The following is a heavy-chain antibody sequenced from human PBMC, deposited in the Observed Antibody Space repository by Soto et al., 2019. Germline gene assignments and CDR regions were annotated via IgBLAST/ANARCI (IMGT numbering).Heavy chain of an antibody. Sequence: EVQILESGGGLVQPGGSLRLSCAASGFPFSNYAMAWVRQAPGKGLEWVSAISGTTGHAFYADSVKARFTISRDNSKNTLYLHMGSVRAEDAAVYHCARAPSEYMWGSYLRYYEYWGQGTLVTVSS. CDR2: ISGTTGHA. V-gene: IGHV3-23*01. J-gene: IGHJ4*02. D-gene: IGHD3-16*01. CDR1: GFPFSNYA. CDR3: ARAPSEYMWGSYLRYYEY.